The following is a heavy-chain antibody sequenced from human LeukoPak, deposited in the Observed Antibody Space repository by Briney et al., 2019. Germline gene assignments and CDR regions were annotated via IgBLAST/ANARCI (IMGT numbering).Heavy chain of an antibody. CDR2: IYYSGST. CDR1: GGSISSYY. Sequence: SETLSLTCTVSGGSISSYYWSWIRQPPGKGLEWIGYIYYSGSTTYNPSLKSRVTISVDTSKNQFSLKLSSVTAADTAVYYCAKNVSTGWFDPWGQGTLVTVSS. J-gene: IGHJ5*02. D-gene: IGHD5/OR15-5a*01. V-gene: IGHV4-59*08. CDR3: AKNVSTGWFDP.